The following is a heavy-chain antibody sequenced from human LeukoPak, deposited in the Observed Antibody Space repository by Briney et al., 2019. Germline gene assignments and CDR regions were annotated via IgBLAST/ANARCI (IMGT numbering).Heavy chain of an antibody. CDR1: GGSISTSY. V-gene: IGHV4-59*08. CDR3: ARRPPLYCAGDCYSGYFDL. CDR2: IYYSVST. D-gene: IGHD2-21*02. Sequence: SETPSLTCTVSGGSISTSYWSWSRESPARGQELNGYIYYSVSTNYNPSLTSRVTISVDTCKNQFSLKLSSVTAADTAVYYCARRPPLYCAGDCYSGYFDLWGRGTLVTVSS. J-gene: IGHJ2*01.